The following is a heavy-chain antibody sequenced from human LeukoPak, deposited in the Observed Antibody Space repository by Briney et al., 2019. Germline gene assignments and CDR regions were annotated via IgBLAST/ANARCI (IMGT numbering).Heavy chain of an antibody. CDR1: GFTFSSYA. CDR2: ISGSGGST. J-gene: IGHJ4*02. CDR3: AKDYYGSGSYTGPYDY. Sequence: GSLRLSCAASGFTFSSYAMSWVRQAPGKGLEWVSSISGSGGSTYYADSVKGRFTISRDNSKNTLYLQMNSLRAEDTAVYYCAKDYYGSGSYTGPYDYWGQGTLVTVSS. V-gene: IGHV3-23*01. D-gene: IGHD3-10*01.